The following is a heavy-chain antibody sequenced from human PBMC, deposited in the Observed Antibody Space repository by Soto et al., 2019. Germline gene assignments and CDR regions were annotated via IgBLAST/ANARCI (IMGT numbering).Heavy chain of an antibody. V-gene: IGHV4-59*01. D-gene: IGHD3-10*02. J-gene: IGHJ5*02. Sequence: PSETLSLTCTVSDGSIGSDYWRWMRQPPGKGLEWRRNIDYIGNTNYNPSLKRRVTMSIDTSKSRFSLKLASVTTADTAVYYCARMFDTYVNGNWFEPWGQGTLVTVSS. CDR1: DGSIGSDY. CDR3: ARMFDTYVNGNWFEP. CDR2: IDYIGNT.